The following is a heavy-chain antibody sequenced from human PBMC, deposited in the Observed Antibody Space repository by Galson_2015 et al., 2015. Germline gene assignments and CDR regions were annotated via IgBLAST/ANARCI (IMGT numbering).Heavy chain of an antibody. CDR1: GGTFSSYT. D-gene: IGHD6-13*01. V-gene: IGHV1-69*02. J-gene: IGHJ2*01. CDR3: ARGPSGLDSSLGHWYFDL. CDR2: IIPILGIA. Sequence: SVKVSCKASGGTFSSYTISWVRQAPGQGLEWMGRIIPILGIANYAQKFQGRVTITADESTSTAYMELSSLRSEDTAVYYCARGPSGLDSSLGHWYFDLWGRGTLVTVSS.